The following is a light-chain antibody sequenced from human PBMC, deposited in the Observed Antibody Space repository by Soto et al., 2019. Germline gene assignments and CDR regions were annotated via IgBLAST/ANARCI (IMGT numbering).Light chain of an antibody. V-gene: IGKV3-15*01. CDR1: QSVSGD. Sequence: EIVLTHSPSTLSVSPGERVTLSCSASQSVSGDLAWYHHKPGQAPRLLIYDASTRALDTPARFSGSGSGTDFTLTISRREPEDFAVYSCRQYGRGRGFAFGRGTKVDIK. J-gene: IGKJ4*01. CDR3: RQYGRGRGFA. CDR2: DAS.